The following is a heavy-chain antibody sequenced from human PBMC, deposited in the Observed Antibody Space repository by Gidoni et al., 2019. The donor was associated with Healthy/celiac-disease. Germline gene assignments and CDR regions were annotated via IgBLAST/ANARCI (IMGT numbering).Heavy chain of an antibody. CDR1: GFTFSASY. D-gene: IGHD2-15*01. CDR2: ISSSGSTI. J-gene: IGHJ5*02. V-gene: IGHV3-11*01. Sequence: QVQLVESGGGLVKPGGSLRLSCAASGFTFSASYMGWIRQAPGKGLELVSYISSSGSTIYYADSVKGRFTISRDNAKNSLYLQMNSLRAEDTAVYYCARTIVVVVAATPVTNWFDPWGQGTLVTVSS. CDR3: ARTIVVVVAATPVTNWFDP.